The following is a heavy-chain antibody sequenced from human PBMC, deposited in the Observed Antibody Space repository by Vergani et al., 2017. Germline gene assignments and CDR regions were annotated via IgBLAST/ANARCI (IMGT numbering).Heavy chain of an antibody. CDR3: ARYIXAAPLRSSGWSSGWYFDL. Sequence: QVQLQESGPGLVKPSETLSLTCTVSGGSISSYYWSWIRQPPGKGLEWIGYIYYSGSTNYNPSLKSRVPISVDTSKNQFSLKLSSVTAADTAVYYCARYIXAAPLRSSGWSSGWYFDLWGRGTLVTVSS. V-gene: IGHV4-59*01. J-gene: IGHJ2*01. D-gene: IGHD6-19*01. CDR1: GGSISSYY. CDR2: IYYSGST.